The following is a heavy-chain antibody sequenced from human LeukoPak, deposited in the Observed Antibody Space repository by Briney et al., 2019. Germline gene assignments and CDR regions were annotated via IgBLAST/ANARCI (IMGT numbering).Heavy chain of an antibody. J-gene: IGHJ3*02. V-gene: IGHV1-18*01. Sequence: GASVKVSCKASGYTFTSYGISWVRQAPGQGLEWMGWISAYNGNTNYAQKLQGRVTMTTDTSTSTAYMELRSLRSDDTAVYYCAREGVNYYDSSGRGAFDIWGQGTMVTVSS. CDR3: AREGVNYYDSSGRGAFDI. CDR1: GYTFTSYG. CDR2: ISAYNGNT. D-gene: IGHD3-22*01.